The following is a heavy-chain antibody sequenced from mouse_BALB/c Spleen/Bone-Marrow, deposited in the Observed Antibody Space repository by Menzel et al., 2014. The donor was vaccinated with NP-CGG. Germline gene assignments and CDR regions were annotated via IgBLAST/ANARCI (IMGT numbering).Heavy chain of an antibody. J-gene: IGHJ1*01. CDR2: ISCYNGAT. Sequence: LVKTGASVKISCKASGYSFTGYYMHWVKQSHGKSLEWIGYISCYNGATSYNQKFKGKATFTVDTSSSTAYMQFNSLTSEDSAVYYCATGSSYWYFDVWGAGTTVDVSS. D-gene: IGHD1-1*01. CDR1: GYSFTGYY. CDR3: ATGSSYWYFDV. V-gene: IGHV1S34*01.